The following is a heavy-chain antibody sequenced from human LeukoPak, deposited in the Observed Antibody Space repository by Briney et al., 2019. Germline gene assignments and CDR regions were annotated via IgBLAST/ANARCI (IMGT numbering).Heavy chain of an antibody. CDR3: ARRIGLWFGELRDTNFDY. D-gene: IGHD3-10*01. Sequence: GESLKISCKGSGYSFTSYWIGWVRQMPGKGLEWMGIIYPGDSDTRYSPSLQGQVTISADKSISTAYLQWSSLKASDTVTYYCARRIGLWFGELRDTNFDYWGQGTLVTVSS. CDR2: IYPGDSDT. CDR1: GYSFTSYW. V-gene: IGHV5-51*01. J-gene: IGHJ4*02.